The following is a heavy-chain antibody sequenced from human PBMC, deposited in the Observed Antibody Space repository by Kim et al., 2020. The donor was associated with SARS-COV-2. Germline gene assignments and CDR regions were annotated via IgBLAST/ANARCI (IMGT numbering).Heavy chain of an antibody. V-gene: IGHV3-33*01. CDR2: IWYDGSNK. J-gene: IGHJ6*02. CDR1: GFTFSSYG. Sequence: GGSLRLSCAASGFTFSSYGMHWVRQAPGKGLEWVAVIWYDGSNKYYADSVKGRFTISRDNSKNTLYLQMNSLRAEDTAVYYCAREGITMVRGVIYYYYGMDVWGQGTTVTVSS. D-gene: IGHD3-10*01. CDR3: AREGITMVRGVIYYYYGMDV.